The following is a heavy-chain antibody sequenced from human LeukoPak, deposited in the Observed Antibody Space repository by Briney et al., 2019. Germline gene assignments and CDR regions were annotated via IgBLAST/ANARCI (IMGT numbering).Heavy chain of an antibody. J-gene: IGHJ4*02. CDR2: IYTSGST. Sequence: SQTLSLTCTVSGGSIRSGSYYWTWIRQPAGKGLEWIGRIYTSGSTNYSPSLKSRVTIEVDKSKNQFSLRLSSVTVADTAVYYCARDSPGGYFDYWGQGTLVTVSS. CDR3: ARDSPGGYFDY. V-gene: IGHV4-61*02. CDR1: GGSIRSGSYY. D-gene: IGHD2-8*02.